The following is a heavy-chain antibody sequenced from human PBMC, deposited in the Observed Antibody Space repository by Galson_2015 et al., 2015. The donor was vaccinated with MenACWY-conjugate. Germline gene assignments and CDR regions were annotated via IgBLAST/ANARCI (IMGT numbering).Heavy chain of an antibody. J-gene: IGHJ4*02. Sequence: SLRLSCAASRLTFGHYYMSWLRQAPGKGLEWISFTSSGGSQTNYADSVKGRFTISRDNVKNSLYLQMNSLKIDDTAIYYCARHSTDLSLDSWGQGTLVIVAS. CDR3: ARHSTDLSLDS. CDR2: TSSGGSQT. V-gene: IGHV3-11*06. D-gene: IGHD1-26*01. CDR1: RLTFGHYY.